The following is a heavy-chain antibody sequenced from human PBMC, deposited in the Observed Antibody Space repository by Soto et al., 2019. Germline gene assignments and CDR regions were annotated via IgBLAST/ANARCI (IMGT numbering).Heavy chain of an antibody. CDR3: ARDVGPVTIFGEALSGYFDF. CDR1: GFSFGTYW. V-gene: IGHV3-7*03. J-gene: IGHJ4*02. Sequence: GSLRLSCAVSGFSFGTYWMSWVRQAPGKGLEWLASIKEDGSERYYLDSVKGRFTISRDNAKDSLSLQMNSLRGEDTAFYYCARDVGPVTIFGEALSGYFDFWGQGTLVTVSS. D-gene: IGHD3-3*01. CDR2: IKEDGSER.